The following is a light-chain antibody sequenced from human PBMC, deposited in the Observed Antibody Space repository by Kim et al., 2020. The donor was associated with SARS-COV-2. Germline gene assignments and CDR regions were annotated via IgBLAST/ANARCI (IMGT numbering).Light chain of an antibody. J-gene: IGLJ3*02. Sequence: PVTITCTGTSRGDGGNNYVAWYQQHPGKAPKILMYDDNKRPSGVPDRFSGSKSGNTASLTITGLQAEDEADYYCSSYAGSNNFGVFGGGTQLTVL. CDR3: SSYAGSNNFGV. V-gene: IGLV2-8*01. CDR1: SRGDGGNNY. CDR2: DDN.